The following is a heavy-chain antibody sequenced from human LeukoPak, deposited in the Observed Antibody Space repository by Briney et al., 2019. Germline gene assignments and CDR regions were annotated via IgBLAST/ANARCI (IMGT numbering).Heavy chain of an antibody. J-gene: IGHJ4*02. CDR3: APEGDGYILFDY. CDR1: GFTFNNYV. D-gene: IGHD5-24*01. CDR2: ISYDGSNK. V-gene: IGHV3-30*03. Sequence: GGSLRLSCTASGFTFNNYVMSWVRQAPGKGLEWVAVISYDGSNKYYADSVKGRFTISRDNSKNTLYLQMNSLRVEDTAVYYCAPEGDGYILFDYWGQGTLVTVSS.